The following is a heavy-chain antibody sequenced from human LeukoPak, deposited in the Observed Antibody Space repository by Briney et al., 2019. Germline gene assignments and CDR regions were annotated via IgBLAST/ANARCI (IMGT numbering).Heavy chain of an antibody. Sequence: GASVKVSCKASGYTFTGYYMHWVRQAPGQGLEWMGWINPNSGGTNYAQKFQGRVTMTRDTSIGTAYMELSRLRSDDTAVYYCARDDYGDYSYYYGMDVWGQGTTVTVSS. V-gene: IGHV1-2*02. CDR1: GYTFTGYY. CDR2: INPNSGGT. CDR3: ARDDYGDYSYYYGMDV. J-gene: IGHJ6*02. D-gene: IGHD4-17*01.